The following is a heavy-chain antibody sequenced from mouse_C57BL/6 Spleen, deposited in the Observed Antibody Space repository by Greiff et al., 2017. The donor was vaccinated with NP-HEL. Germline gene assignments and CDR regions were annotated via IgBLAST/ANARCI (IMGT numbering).Heavy chain of an antibody. J-gene: IGHJ4*01. CDR3: ARSEGYYGSSSLYAMDY. CDR1: GYTFTSYW. CDR2: IHPNSGST. D-gene: IGHD1-1*01. Sequence: QVQLQQPGAELVKPGASVKLSCKASGYTFTSYWLHWVKQRPGQGLEWIGMIHPNSGSTNYNAKFKSKATLTVDKSSSTAYMQLSSLTSEDSAVYYCARSEGYYGSSSLYAMDYWGQGTSVTVSS. V-gene: IGHV1-64*01.